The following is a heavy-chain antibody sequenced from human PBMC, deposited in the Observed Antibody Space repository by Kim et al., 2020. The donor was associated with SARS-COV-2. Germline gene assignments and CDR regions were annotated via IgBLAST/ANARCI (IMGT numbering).Heavy chain of an antibody. J-gene: IGHJ3*02. V-gene: IGHV4-39*01. CDR1: GGSISSSSYY. D-gene: IGHD3-10*01. Sequence: SETLSLTCTVSGGSISSSSYYWGWIRQPPGKGLEWIGSIYYSGSTYYNPSLKSRVTISVDTSKNQFSLKLSSVTAADTAVYYCARHLPPLGPQGNAFDIWGQGTMVTVSS. CDR3: ARHLPPLGPQGNAFDI. CDR2: IYYSGST.